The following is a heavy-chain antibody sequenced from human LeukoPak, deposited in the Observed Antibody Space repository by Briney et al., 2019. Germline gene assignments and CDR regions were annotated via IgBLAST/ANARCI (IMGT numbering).Heavy chain of an antibody. CDR3: ARDLTYYDTLTGLFY. CDR1: VFTLSSYA. D-gene: IGHD3-9*01. J-gene: IGHJ4*02. V-gene: IGHV3-30*04. Sequence: HGGSLRLSCAASVFTLSSYAMHGVGQARAQGRAWVAVISYVGSNKYYADSVKSRFTISRDNSKNTLYLQMNSVRAEDTAVYYCARDLTYYDTLTGLFYWGQGTLVTVSS. CDR2: ISYVGSNK.